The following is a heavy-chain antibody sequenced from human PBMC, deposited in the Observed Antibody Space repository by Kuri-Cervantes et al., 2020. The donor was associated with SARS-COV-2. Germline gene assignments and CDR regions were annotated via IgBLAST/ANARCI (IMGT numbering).Heavy chain of an antibody. CDR1: GGTFSSYA. CDR2: IIPIFGTA. V-gene: IGHV1-69*13. J-gene: IGHJ4*02. CDR3: ASSLAALRGPFDY. D-gene: IGHD6-13*01. Sequence: SVKVSCKASGGTFSSYAISWVRQAPGQGPEWMGGIIPIFGTANYAQKFQGRVTITADESTSTAYMELSSLRSEDTAVYYCASSLAALRGPFDYWGQGTLVTVSS.